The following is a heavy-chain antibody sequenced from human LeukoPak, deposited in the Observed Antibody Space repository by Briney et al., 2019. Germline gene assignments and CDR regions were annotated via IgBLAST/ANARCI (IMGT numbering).Heavy chain of an antibody. CDR2: INAGNGNT. CDR1: GYTFTSYA. Sequence: ASVKVSCKASGYTFTSYAMHWVHQAPGQRLEWMGWINAGNGNTKYSQKFQGRVTITRDTSASTAYMELSSLRSEDTAVYYCARGPHERSGYPDDWGQGTLVTVSS. D-gene: IGHD3-22*01. CDR3: ARGPHERSGYPDD. J-gene: IGHJ4*02. V-gene: IGHV1-3*01.